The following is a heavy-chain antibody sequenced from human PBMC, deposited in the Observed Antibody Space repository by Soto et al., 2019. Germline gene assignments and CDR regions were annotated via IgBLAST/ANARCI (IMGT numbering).Heavy chain of an antibody. CDR3: GRRKRWNRGSYYQYVMDV. CDR2: ITTYDGKT. CDR1: GYIFTSFG. Sequence: QINLVQSGAEVKKPGASVKVSCKASGYIFTSFGISWVRQAPGQGLEWVGWITTYDGKTNYAQNFQDRVSVTTDTSTRAVFMELRSLRSDDTAVYYCGRRKRWNRGSYYQYVMDVWGQGTTVTVSS. V-gene: IGHV1-18*01. D-gene: IGHD3-10*01. J-gene: IGHJ6*02.